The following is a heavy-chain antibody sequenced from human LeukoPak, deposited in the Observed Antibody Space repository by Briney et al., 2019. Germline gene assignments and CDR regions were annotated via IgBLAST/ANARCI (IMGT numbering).Heavy chain of an antibody. Sequence: GGSLRLSCAASGFTFSSYAMGWVRQAPGKGLEWVSAISGSGGSTYYADSVKGRFTISRDNSKNTLYLQMNSLRAEDTAVYYCANLGVVTNFDYWGQGTLVTVSS. D-gene: IGHD3-3*01. V-gene: IGHV3-23*01. J-gene: IGHJ4*02. CDR1: GFTFSSYA. CDR3: ANLGVVTNFDY. CDR2: ISGSGGST.